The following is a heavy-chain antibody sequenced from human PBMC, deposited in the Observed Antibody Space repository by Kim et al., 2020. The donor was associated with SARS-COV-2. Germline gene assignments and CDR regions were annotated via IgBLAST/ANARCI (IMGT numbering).Heavy chain of an antibody. D-gene: IGHD4-17*01. CDR1: GFTFSSYS. Sequence: GGSLRLSCAASGFTFSSYSMNWVRQAPGKGLEWVSYISNSSSTIYYADSVKGRFTISRDNSKNSLYLQMNSLRDEDTAVYYCARDFEEADYVDSSADYFQHWGQGTLVTVSS. V-gene: IGHV3-48*02. CDR3: ARDFEEADYVDSSADYFQH. J-gene: IGHJ1*01. CDR2: ISNSSSTI.